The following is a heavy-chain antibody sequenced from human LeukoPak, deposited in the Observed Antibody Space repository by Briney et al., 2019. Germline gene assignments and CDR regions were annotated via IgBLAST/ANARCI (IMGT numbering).Heavy chain of an antibody. CDR2: TYYRSRWYN. D-gene: IGHD6-13*01. J-gene: IGHJ5*02. CDR3: ARGYSRASPLDP. Sequence: LSQTLSLTCAISGDSVSSNSAAWNWIRQSPSRGLEWLGRTYYRSRWYNDYAVSVKSRITISPDTSKNQFSLSLTSVTAADTAVFYCARGYSRASPLDPWGQGTLVTVSS. CDR1: GDSVSSNSAA. V-gene: IGHV6-1*01.